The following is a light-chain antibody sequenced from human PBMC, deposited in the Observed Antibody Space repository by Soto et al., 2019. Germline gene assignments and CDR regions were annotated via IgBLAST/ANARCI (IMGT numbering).Light chain of an antibody. V-gene: IGKV3-15*01. Sequence: EIVMTQSPATLSVSPGERATLSFGASQSVSSNLAWYQQKPGQAPRLLIYGAFTRATGIPARFSGSGSGTEFTLTISSLQSEDFAVYYCQQYNNWLTFGGGTKVDI. CDR1: QSVSSN. CDR3: QQYNNWLT. CDR2: GAF. J-gene: IGKJ4*01.